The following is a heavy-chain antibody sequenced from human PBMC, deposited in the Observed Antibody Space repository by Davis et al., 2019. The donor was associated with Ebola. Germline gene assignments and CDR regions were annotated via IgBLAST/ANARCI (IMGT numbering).Heavy chain of an antibody. D-gene: IGHD1-26*01. CDR2: IIPIFGTA. J-gene: IGHJ6*04. CDR1: GGTFSSYA. CDR3: ARHYPIPAGMDV. Sequence: SVKVSCKASGGTFSSYAISWVRQAPGQGLEWMGGIIPIFGTANYAQKFQGRVTITADASTSTAYMELSSLRSEDTAVYYCARHYPIPAGMDVWGKGTTVTVSS. V-gene: IGHV1-69*13.